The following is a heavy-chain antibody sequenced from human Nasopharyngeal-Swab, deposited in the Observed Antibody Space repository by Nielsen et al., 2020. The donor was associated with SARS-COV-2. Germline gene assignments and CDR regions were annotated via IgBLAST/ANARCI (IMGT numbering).Heavy chain of an antibody. D-gene: IGHD5-12*01. Sequence: WIRQPPGKALEWLALIYWDDDKRYSPSLKSRLTITKDTSKNQVVLTMTNMDPVDTATYYCAHWGYSSYGYSYYYYGMDVWGQGTTVTVSS. CDR3: AHWGYSSYGYSYYYYGMDV. J-gene: IGHJ6*02. V-gene: IGHV2-5*02. CDR2: IYWDDDK.